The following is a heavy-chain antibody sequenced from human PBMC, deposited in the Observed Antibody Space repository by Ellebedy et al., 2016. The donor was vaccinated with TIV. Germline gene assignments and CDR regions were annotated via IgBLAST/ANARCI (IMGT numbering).Heavy chain of an antibody. CDR1: GFTFSSYG. Sequence: GESLKISCAASGFTFSSYGMHWVRQAPGKGLEFVSAISSNGGSTYYANSVKGRFTISRDNSKNTLYLQMGSLRAEDMAVYYCAREGDYVWGSYRLNAFDIWGQGTMVTVSS. J-gene: IGHJ3*02. V-gene: IGHV3-64*01. CDR2: ISSNGGST. CDR3: AREGDYVWGSYRLNAFDI. D-gene: IGHD3-16*02.